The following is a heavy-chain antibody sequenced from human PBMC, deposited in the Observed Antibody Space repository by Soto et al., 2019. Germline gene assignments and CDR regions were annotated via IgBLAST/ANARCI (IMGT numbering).Heavy chain of an antibody. Sequence: LRLSCAASGFTFSSHWMHWVRQVPGKGLAWVSHIGPDGSGTRYADSVQGRFTISRDNARNTLYLQMDSLRDGDTAVYYCARDHNWSYDYCGPGILVTVYS. CDR3: ARDHNWSYDY. J-gene: IGHJ4*02. CDR2: IGPDGSGT. CDR1: GFTFSSHW. V-gene: IGHV3-74*01. D-gene: IGHD1-1*01.